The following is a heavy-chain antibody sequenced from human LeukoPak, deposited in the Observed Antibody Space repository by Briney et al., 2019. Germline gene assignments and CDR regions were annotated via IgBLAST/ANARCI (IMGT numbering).Heavy chain of an antibody. V-gene: IGHV1-8*01. CDR1: GDTFTSYV. Sequence: GPSVKISCNVSGDTFTSYVINWVRQTTGQGLEWIGWMSPNSGNTGYAQRFQGRVSMTRITSISTAYMELSSLRSEDTAVYYCARGLFDILTGIYYFDYWGQGTLVTVSS. CDR3: ARGLFDILTGIYYFDY. J-gene: IGHJ4*02. CDR2: MSPNSGNT. D-gene: IGHD3-9*01.